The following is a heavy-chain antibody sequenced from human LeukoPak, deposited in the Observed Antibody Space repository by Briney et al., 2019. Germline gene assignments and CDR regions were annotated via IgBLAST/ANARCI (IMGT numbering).Heavy chain of an antibody. CDR3: ARGAIVVVPAANDAFDI. D-gene: IGHD2-2*01. J-gene: IGHJ3*02. CDR1: GFTFSSYA. Sequence: GRSLRLSCAASGFTFSSYAMHWVRQAPGKGLEWVADISYAGSNKYYADSVKARFTISRDNSKNTLYLQMNSLRAEDTARYYCARGAIVVVPAANDAFDIWGQGTMVTVSS. V-gene: IGHV3-30-3*01. CDR2: ISYAGSNK.